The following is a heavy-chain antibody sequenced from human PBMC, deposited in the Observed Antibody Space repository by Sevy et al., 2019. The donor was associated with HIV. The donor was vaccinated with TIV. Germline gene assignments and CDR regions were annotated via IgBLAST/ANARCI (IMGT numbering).Heavy chain of an antibody. CDR2: INHSGST. V-gene: IGHV4-34*01. CDR1: GGSFSGYY. D-gene: IGHD2-2*01. J-gene: IGHJ6*03. Sequence: SETLSLTCAVYGGSFSGYYWSWIRQPPGKGLEWIGEINHSGSTNYNPSLKSRVTISVDTSKNQFSLKLSSVTVADTAVYYCARGRYCSSTSCLRHYMDVWGKGTTVTVSS. CDR3: ARGRYCSSTSCLRHYMDV.